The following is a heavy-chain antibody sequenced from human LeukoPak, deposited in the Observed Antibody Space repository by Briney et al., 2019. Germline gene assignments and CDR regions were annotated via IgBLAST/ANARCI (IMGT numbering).Heavy chain of an antibody. CDR1: GGSISSYY. J-gene: IGHJ4*02. Sequence: SETLSFTCTVSGGSISSYYWSWIRQPPGKGLEWIGYIYYSGSTNYNPSLKSRVTISVDTSKNQFSLKLSSVTAADTAVYYCARGKMVRGVRFDYWGQGTLVTVSS. D-gene: IGHD3-10*01. CDR2: IYYSGST. CDR3: ARGKMVRGVRFDY. V-gene: IGHV4-59*01.